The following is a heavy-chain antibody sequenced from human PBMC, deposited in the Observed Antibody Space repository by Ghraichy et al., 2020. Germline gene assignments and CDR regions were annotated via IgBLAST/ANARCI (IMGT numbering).Heavy chain of an antibody. CDR3: ARVEAYYYDSSGYHGGY. CDR1: GYTFTSYG. Sequence: ASVKVSCKASGYTFTSYGISWVRQAPGQGLEWMGWISAYNGNTNYAQKLQGRVTMTTDTSTSTAYMELRSLRSDDTAVYYCARVEAYYYDSSGYHGGYWGQGTLVTVSS. J-gene: IGHJ4*02. V-gene: IGHV1-18*01. D-gene: IGHD3-22*01. CDR2: ISAYNGNT.